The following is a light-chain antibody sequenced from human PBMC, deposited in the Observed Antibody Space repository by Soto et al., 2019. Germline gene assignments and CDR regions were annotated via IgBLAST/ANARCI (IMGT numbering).Light chain of an antibody. CDR3: SSYTSSSTYV. J-gene: IGLJ1*01. CDR2: EVS. CDR1: SSDVGTYNY. V-gene: IGLV2-14*01. Sequence: QSVLAQPASVSGSPGQSITISCTGTSSDVGTYNYVSWYQLHPGKAPKLMVYEVSSRPSGVSNRFSGSKSGNTASLTISGLQAEDEADYHCSSYTSSSTYVFGTGTKVTVL.